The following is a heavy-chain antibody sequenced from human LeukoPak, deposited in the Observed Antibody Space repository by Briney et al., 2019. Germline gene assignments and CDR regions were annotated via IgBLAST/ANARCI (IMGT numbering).Heavy chain of an antibody. CDR1: GGSFSGYY. Sequence: SETLSLTCAVYGGSFSGYYWSWIRQPPGKGLEWIGEINHSGSTNYNPSLKSRVTISVDTSKNQFSLKLSSVTAADTAVYYCARAAARPLSHWFDPWGQGTLVTVSS. D-gene: IGHD6-6*01. J-gene: IGHJ5*02. CDR3: ARAAARPLSHWFDP. V-gene: IGHV4-34*01. CDR2: INHSGST.